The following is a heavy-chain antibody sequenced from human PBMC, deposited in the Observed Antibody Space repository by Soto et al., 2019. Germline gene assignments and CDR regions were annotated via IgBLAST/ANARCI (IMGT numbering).Heavy chain of an antibody. Sequence: PSETLSLTCAVSGGSISSGGYSWSWIRQPPGKGLEWIGYIYHSGSIYYNPSLKSRVTISVDRSENQFSLKLSSVTAADTAVYYCARSLPFPLTGYYKGYYGMDVWGQGTTVTV. J-gene: IGHJ6*02. CDR2: IYHSGSI. CDR3: ARSLPFPLTGYYKGYYGMDV. CDR1: GGSISSGGYS. V-gene: IGHV4-30-2*01. D-gene: IGHD3-9*01.